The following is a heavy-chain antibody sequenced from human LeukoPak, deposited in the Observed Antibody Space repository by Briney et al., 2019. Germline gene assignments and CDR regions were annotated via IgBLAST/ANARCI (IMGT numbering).Heavy chain of an antibody. J-gene: IGHJ4*02. CDR3: ARHGSSGVVITNFDY. D-gene: IGHD3-3*01. CDR2: MFYSGIT. CDR1: GGSITSSDYY. V-gene: IGHV4-39*01. Sequence: SETLSLTCSVSGGSITSSDYYWGWIRQPPGKGLEWIGTMFYSGITYYSTSLKSRVTISVDTSKNQLSQKLSSVTAADTGVYFCARHGSSGVVITNFDYWGQGALVTVSS.